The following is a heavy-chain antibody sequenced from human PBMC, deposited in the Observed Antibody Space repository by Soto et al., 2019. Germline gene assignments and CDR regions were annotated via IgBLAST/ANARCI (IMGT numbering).Heavy chain of an antibody. CDR2: IDPSDSYT. V-gene: IGHV5-10-1*01. CDR3: ARSDSSGYYHDAFDI. D-gene: IGHD3-22*01. Sequence: GESLKISCKGSGYSFTSYWISWVRQMPGKGLEWMGRIDPSDSYTNYSPSFQGHVTISADKSISTAYLQWSSLKASDTAMYYCARSDSSGYYHDAFDIWGQGTMVTVSS. J-gene: IGHJ3*02. CDR1: GYSFTSYW.